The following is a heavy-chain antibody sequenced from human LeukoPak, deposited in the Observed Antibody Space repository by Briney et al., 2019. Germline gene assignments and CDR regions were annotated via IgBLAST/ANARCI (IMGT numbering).Heavy chain of an antibody. V-gene: IGHV3-33*01. J-gene: IGHJ4*02. D-gene: IGHD6-6*01. Sequence: PGTSLRLSCTASGFSFRDNAMHWVRQAPGKGQEWVSIIWYDGSNEKYADSVKGRFTISRDNSKNTVYLQMNSPRVEDTAMYYCARGGMSARPDYWGQGTLVTVSS. CDR1: GFSFRDNA. CDR3: ARGGMSARPDY. CDR2: IWYDGSNE.